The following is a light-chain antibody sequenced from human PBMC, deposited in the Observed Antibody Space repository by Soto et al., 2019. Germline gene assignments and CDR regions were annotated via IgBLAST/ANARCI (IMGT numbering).Light chain of an antibody. CDR3: QQYGTSSRT. Sequence: DIQMTQSPSTLAAFVGDRGTITCRASQTISTSLAWYQQKPGKAPKLLIYLASTLQSGVPARFSGSGSATEFTLSISSLQPDDFATYYCQQYGTSSRTFGQGTKVDIK. V-gene: IGKV1-5*03. CDR1: QTISTS. CDR2: LAS. J-gene: IGKJ1*01.